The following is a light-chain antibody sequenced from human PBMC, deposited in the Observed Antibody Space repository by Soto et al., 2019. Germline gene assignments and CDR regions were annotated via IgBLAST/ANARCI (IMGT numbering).Light chain of an antibody. CDR2: DVS. Sequence: DIQVKQSHSTVSASVVDRVTITCRASQSISNRLAWYQQKPGKAPKLLMYDVSSLESGVPSRFSGSGSGTEFTLTISSLQPDDFATYYCQQYHSYRTFGHGTKVDIK. CDR1: QSISNR. V-gene: IGKV1-5*01. CDR3: QQYHSYRT. J-gene: IGKJ1*01.